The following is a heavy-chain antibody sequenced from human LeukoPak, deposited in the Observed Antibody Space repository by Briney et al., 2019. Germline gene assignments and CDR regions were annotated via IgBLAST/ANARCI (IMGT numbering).Heavy chain of an antibody. CDR2: INTSGGTT. V-gene: IGHV3-23*01. CDR1: GFSFSSYG. Sequence: GGSLRLSCAASGFSFSSYGISWVRQAPGKGLEWVSTINTSGGTTYYADSVKGRFTVSRDNSKNTLYLQMNSLSAEDTAVYYCAKDIKRIAVAGFDSDYWGQGTLVTVSS. CDR3: AKDIKRIAVAGFDSDY. D-gene: IGHD6-19*01. J-gene: IGHJ4*02.